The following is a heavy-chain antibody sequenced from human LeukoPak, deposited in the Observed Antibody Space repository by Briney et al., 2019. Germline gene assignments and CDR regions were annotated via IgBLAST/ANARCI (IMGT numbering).Heavy chain of an antibody. D-gene: IGHD3-10*01. CDR3: ASITIVRGVIYWFDP. J-gene: IGHJ5*02. Sequence: SETLSLTCTVSGGSISSSSYYWGWIRQPPGKGLEWIGSIYYSGSTYYNPSLKSRVTISVDTSKNQFSLKLSSVTAADTAVYYCASITIVRGVIYWFDPWGQGTLVSVSS. CDR1: GGSISSSSYY. V-gene: IGHV4-39*07. CDR2: IYYSGST.